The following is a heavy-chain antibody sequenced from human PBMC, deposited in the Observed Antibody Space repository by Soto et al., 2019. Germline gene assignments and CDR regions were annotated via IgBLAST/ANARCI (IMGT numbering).Heavy chain of an antibody. CDR3: ARGGTISVLRFLEWPNKRFDY. CDR1: GGSFSGYY. Sequence: SETLSLTCAVYGGSFSGYYWSWIRQPPGKGLEWIGEINHSGSTNYNPSLKSRVTISVDTSKNQFSLKLSSVTAADTAVYYCARGGTISVLRFLEWPNKRFDYWGQGTLVTVSS. D-gene: IGHD3-3*01. V-gene: IGHV4-34*01. CDR2: INHSGST. J-gene: IGHJ4*02.